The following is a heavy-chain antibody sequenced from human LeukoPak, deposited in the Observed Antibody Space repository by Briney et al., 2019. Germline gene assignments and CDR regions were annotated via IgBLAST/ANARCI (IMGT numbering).Heavy chain of an antibody. Sequence: SETLSLTCTVSGGSISSSSYYWGWIRQPPGKGLEWIGSIYYSGSTYYNPSLKSRVTISVDTSKNQFSLKLSSVTAADTAVYYCASVKWELGFWGQGTLVTVSS. CDR2: IYYSGST. D-gene: IGHD1-26*01. CDR3: ASVKWELGF. CDR1: GGSISSSSYY. J-gene: IGHJ4*02. V-gene: IGHV4-39*01.